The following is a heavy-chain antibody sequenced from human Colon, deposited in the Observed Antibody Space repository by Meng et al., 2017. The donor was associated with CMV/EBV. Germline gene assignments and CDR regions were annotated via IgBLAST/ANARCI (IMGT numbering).Heavy chain of an antibody. CDR3: AREGVDNGLDV. V-gene: IGHV1-46*01. J-gene: IGHJ6*02. CDR1: GGTFSSYA. CDR2: INAGGGST. Sequence: ASVKVSCKASGGTFSSYAISWVRQAPGQGLEWMGVINAGGGSTSYSKNFQGRVTVTRDTSTSTLYLELSSLRSEDTAVYYCAREGVDNGLDVWGQGTTVTVSS. D-gene: IGHD2-15*01.